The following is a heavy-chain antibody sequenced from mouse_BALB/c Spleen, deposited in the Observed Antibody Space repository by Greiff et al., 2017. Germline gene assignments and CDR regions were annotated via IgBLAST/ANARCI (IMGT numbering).Heavy chain of an antibody. Sequence: EVQLQQSGPDLVTPGASVKISCKASGFSFTGYYMHWVKQSPGKSLEWIGRVNPNNGGTSYNQKFKGKAIITVDKSSSTAYMELRSLTSEDSAVYYWTRGAVIYDGYYVNFDVWGAGTTVTVSS. V-gene: IGHV1-26*01. D-gene: IGHD2-3*01. CDR2: VNPNNGGT. CDR1: GFSFTGYY. CDR3: TRGAVIYDGYYVNFDV. J-gene: IGHJ1*01.